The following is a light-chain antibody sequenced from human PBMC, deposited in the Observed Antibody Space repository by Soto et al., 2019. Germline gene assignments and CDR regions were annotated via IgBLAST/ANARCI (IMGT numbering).Light chain of an antibody. CDR1: QSVSSSY. V-gene: IGKV3-20*01. J-gene: IGKJ1*01. Sequence: EIVFTQSPGTLSLSPGERATLSCRASQSVSSSYLAWYQQKPGQAPRLLIYGASSRATGIPDRFSGSGSGTDFTLTISGLEPEDFAVYYCQQYGSSPQTFGQGTRVDIK. CDR2: GAS. CDR3: QQYGSSPQT.